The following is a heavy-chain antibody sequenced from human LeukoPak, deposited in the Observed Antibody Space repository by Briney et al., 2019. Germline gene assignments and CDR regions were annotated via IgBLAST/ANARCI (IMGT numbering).Heavy chain of an antibody. CDR2: IYYSGST. V-gene: IGHV4-39*07. Sequence: SETLSLTCTVSGGSISSSSYYWGWIRQPPGKGLEWIGSIYYSGSTYYNPSLKSRVTISVDTSKNQFSLKLSSVTAADTAVYYCARPTGMVRGVIAFDIWGQGTMVTVSS. CDR3: ARPTGMVRGVIAFDI. CDR1: GGSISSSSYY. J-gene: IGHJ3*02. D-gene: IGHD3-10*01.